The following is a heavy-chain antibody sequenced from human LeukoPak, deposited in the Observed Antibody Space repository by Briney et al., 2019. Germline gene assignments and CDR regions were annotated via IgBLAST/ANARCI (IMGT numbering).Heavy chain of an antibody. Sequence: GGSLRLSCAASGFTFSGYGMSWVRQAPGKGLEWVAFIRNDGTKEYHADSVKGRFSISRDNPKNTLYLQMNSLSVEDTAIHYCVKALGGSGSYWGQGTSVIVSS. V-gene: IGHV3-30*02. CDR2: IRNDGTKE. CDR3: VKALGGSGSY. D-gene: IGHD3-10*01. CDR1: GFTFSGYG. J-gene: IGHJ4*02.